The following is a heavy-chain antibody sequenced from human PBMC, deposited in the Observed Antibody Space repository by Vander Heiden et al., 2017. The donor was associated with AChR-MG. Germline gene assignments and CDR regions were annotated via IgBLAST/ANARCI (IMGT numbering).Heavy chain of an antibody. Sequence: EVQLVESGGGLVKPGGSLRLSCAASGFTFRSYGMNWVRQAPGKGLEWVSSISSSSSYIYYADSVKGRFTISRDNAKNSLYLQMNSLRAEDTAVYYCASRTTLDHKQLGDAFDIWGQGTMVTVSS. CDR1: GFTFRSYG. V-gene: IGHV3-21*01. CDR3: ASRTTLDHKQLGDAFDI. D-gene: IGHD6-6*01. CDR2: ISSSSSYI. J-gene: IGHJ3*02.